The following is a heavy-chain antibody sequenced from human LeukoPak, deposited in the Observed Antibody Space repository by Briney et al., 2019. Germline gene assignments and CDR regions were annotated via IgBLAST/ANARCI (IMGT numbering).Heavy chain of an antibody. Sequence: LRLSCAASGFTFSSYAMHWVRQAPGKGLEWVAVISYDGSNKYYADSVKGRFTISRDSSKNTLFLHMNTLRAEDTAIYYCAKDRTVGASYWYFDLWGRGTLVTVSS. CDR1: GFTFSSYA. V-gene: IGHV3-30-3*01. J-gene: IGHJ2*01. D-gene: IGHD1-26*01. CDR2: ISYDGSNK. CDR3: AKDRTVGASYWYFDL.